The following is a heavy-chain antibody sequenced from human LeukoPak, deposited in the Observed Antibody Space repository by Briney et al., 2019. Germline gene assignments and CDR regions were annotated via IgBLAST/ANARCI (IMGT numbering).Heavy chain of an antibody. CDR2: ISYDGSNK. J-gene: IGHJ4*02. CDR1: GFTFSSYA. CDR3: ARDSGWYFDY. Sequence: GGSLRLSCAASGFTFSSYAMHWVRQAPVKGLEWVAVISYDGSNKYYADSVKGRFTISRDNSKNTLYLQMNSLRAEDTAVYYCARDSGWYFDYWGQGTLVTVSS. V-gene: IGHV3-30-3*01. D-gene: IGHD6-19*01.